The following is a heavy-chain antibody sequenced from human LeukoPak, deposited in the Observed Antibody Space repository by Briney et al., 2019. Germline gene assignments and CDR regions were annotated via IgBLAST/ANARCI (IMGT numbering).Heavy chain of an antibody. V-gene: IGHV4-59*08. D-gene: IGHD1-14*01. J-gene: IGHJ4*02. CDR3: ARHGTISSESYFDY. CDR2: IHNSGRT. CDR1: GGSVSSYY. Sequence: NPSETLSLPCSVSGGSVSSYYWRWIRQSPGKGLEWIGYIHNSGRTNYNPSLKSRVTGFVDTSKNQVSLRLSSVTAADTAVYYCARHGTISSESYFDYWGQGALVTVSS.